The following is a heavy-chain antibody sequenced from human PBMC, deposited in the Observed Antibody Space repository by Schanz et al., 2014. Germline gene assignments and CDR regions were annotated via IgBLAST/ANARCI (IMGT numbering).Heavy chain of an antibody. CDR1: EFTFSSYK. CDR3: ARVHHYDPSGWGYFDY. V-gene: IGHV3-23*04. D-gene: IGHD3-22*01. J-gene: IGHJ4*02. Sequence: EVQLVESGGGLVKPGGSLRLSCEASEFTFSSYKMNWVRQAPGKGLEWVSAISGSGGSTYYADSVKGRFTISRDNSKNTLYLHMNTLRSEDTAVYYCARVHHYDPSGWGYFDYWGQGALVTVSS. CDR2: ISGSGGST.